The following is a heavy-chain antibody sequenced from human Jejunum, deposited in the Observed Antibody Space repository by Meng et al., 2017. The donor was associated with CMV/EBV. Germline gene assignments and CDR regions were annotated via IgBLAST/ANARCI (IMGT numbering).Heavy chain of an antibody. CDR3: AKVTTGNYYYYGMDV. Sequence: FTFSSYWMHWVRQAPGKGLVWVSRIKSDGISTTYADSVKGRFTISRDNAKNTLYLQMNSLRAEDTAVYYCAKVTTGNYYYYGMDVWGQGTTVTVSS. J-gene: IGHJ6*02. D-gene: IGHD4-11*01. V-gene: IGHV3-74*01. CDR2: IKSDGIST. CDR1: FTFSSYW.